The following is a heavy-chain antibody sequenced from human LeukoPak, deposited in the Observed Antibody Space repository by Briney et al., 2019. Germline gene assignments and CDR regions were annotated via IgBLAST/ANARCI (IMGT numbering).Heavy chain of an antibody. D-gene: IGHD3-10*01. CDR1: GGTFSSYA. CDR3: ARDYYGSGIAPYYYGMDV. V-gene: IGHV1-69*04. Sequence: SVKVSCKASGGTFSSYAISWVRQAPGQGLEWMGRIIPILGIANYAQKFQGRVTITADKSTSTAYMELSSLRSEDTAVYYCARDYYGSGIAPYYYGMDVWGQGTTVTVSS. J-gene: IGHJ6*02. CDR2: IIPILGIA.